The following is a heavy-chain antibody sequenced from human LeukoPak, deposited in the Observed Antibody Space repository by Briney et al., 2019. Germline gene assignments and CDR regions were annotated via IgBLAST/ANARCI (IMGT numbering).Heavy chain of an antibody. V-gene: IGHV3-23*01. CDR3: AKGRPPILEWLLTHLFDY. J-gene: IGHJ4*02. CDR1: GGSFSGYY. Sequence: ETLSLTCAVYGGSFSGYYGSWVRQAPGKGLEWVSAISGSGGSTYYADSVKGRFTISRDNSKNTLYLQMNSLRAEDTAVYYCAKGRPPILEWLLTHLFDYWGQGTLVTVSS. CDR2: ISGSGGST. D-gene: IGHD3-3*01.